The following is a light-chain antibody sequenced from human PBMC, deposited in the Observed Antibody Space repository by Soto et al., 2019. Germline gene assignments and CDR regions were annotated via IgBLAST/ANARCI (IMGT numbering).Light chain of an antibody. CDR3: QTWGTGIAV. J-gene: IGLJ7*01. CDR1: SGHSSYA. CDR2: LNSDGSH. Sequence: QSVLTLSPSASASLGASVKLACTLSSGHSSYAIAWHQQQPEKGPRYLMKLNSDGSHSKGDGIPDRFSGSSSGAERYLTISSLQSEDEADYYCQTWGTGIAVFGGGTQLTVL. V-gene: IGLV4-69*01.